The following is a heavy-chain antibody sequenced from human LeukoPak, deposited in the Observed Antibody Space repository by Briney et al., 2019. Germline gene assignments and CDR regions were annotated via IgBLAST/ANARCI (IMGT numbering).Heavy chain of an antibody. J-gene: IGHJ3*02. CDR1: GGSISSSSYY. Sequence: SETLSLTCSVSGGSISSSSYYWGWIRQPPGKGLEWIGSVYYGGNINYNPSLKSRVTISVDTSKNQFSLKLSSVTATDTAVYYCARHDSSGPYNAFDIWGQGTVVTVSS. CDR2: VYYGGNI. CDR3: ARHDSSGPYNAFDI. V-gene: IGHV4-39*01. D-gene: IGHD3-22*01.